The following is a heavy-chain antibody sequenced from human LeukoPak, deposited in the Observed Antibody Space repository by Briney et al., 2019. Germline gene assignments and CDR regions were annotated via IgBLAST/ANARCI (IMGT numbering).Heavy chain of an antibody. CDR1: GGSISSGSYY. V-gene: IGHV4-61*02. Sequence: SQALSLTCTVSGGSISSGSYYWSWIRQPAGKGLEWIGRIYTSGITNYNPSLKSRVAISLDTSKNQFSLKMRSVTAADTAVYSCARGIAGDGYNDYWGQGTLVTVSS. D-gene: IGHD5-24*01. J-gene: IGHJ4*02. CDR2: IYTSGIT. CDR3: ARGIAGDGYNDY.